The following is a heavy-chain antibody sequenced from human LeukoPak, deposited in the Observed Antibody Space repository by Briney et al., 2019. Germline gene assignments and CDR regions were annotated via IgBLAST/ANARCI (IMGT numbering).Heavy chain of an antibody. D-gene: IGHD2-21*02. CDR1: GYTFTSYD. V-gene: IGHV1-8*01. Sequence: GASVKVSCKASGYTFTSYDINWVRQATGQGLEWMGWMNPNSGNTGYAQKFQGRVTMTRNTSISTAYMELSSLRSEDTAVYYCARLIVGVTFYYYYMDVWGKGTTVTVSS. CDR2: MNPNSGNT. CDR3: ARLIVGVTFYYYYMDV. J-gene: IGHJ6*03.